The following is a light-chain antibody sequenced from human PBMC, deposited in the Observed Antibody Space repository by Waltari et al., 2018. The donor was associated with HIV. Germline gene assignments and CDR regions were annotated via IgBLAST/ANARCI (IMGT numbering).Light chain of an antibody. CDR1: NVDVGAFNF. CDR2: EVH. J-gene: IGLJ2*01. V-gene: IGLV2-14*01. Sequence: QSALTQPASVSGSPGQSITLSCTGINVDVGAFNFVSWYQHPPGKAPKLIIYEVHNRPSGVSDRFSGSKSGNSASLTISGLQTADEADYYCTSYTSGSVLFGGGTNLTVL. CDR3: TSYTSGSVL.